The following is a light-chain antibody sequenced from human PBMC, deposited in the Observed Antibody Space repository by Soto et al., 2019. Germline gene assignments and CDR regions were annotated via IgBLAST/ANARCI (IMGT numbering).Light chain of an antibody. CDR1: QSVGAT. V-gene: IGKV3-15*01. J-gene: IGKJ1*01. CDR3: QQYADWPTT. Sequence: PVTLSVFPWERATLSCRASQSVGATVAWYHQRPGQAPRLLISGASTRATGVPARVSASGSGTAFTLTITSLQSDDFGVYYCQQYADWPTTFGQGTKVDIK. CDR2: GAS.